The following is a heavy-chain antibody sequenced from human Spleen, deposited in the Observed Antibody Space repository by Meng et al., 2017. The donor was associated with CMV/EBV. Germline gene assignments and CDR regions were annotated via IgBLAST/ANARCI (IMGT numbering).Heavy chain of an antibody. D-gene: IGHD1-26*01. CDR1: GYSFNNYG. V-gene: IGHV1-18*01. CDR3: ARDYMGSYEY. J-gene: IGHJ4*02. CDR2: ITTYNGDT. Sequence: ASVKVSCKASGYSFNNYGISWVRQAPGQGLEWMGWITTYNGDTTYAQKVQGRVTVTTDTSTSTAYMELRSLTSDDTALYYCARDYMGSYEYWGQGALVTVSS.